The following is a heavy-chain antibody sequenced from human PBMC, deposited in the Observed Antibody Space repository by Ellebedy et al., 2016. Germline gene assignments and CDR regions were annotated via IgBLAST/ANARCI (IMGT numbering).Heavy chain of an antibody. J-gene: IGHJ6*02. CDR1: GGSISSYY. Sequence: SETLSLTCTVSGGSISSYYWSWIRQPPGKGLEWIGYIYYSGSTNYNPSLKSRVTISVDTSKNQFSLKLSSVTAADTAVYYCARASSGAAAGIWDLYYYGMDVWGQGTTVTVSS. V-gene: IGHV4-59*01. CDR2: IYYSGST. D-gene: IGHD6-13*01. CDR3: ARASSGAAAGIWDLYYYGMDV.